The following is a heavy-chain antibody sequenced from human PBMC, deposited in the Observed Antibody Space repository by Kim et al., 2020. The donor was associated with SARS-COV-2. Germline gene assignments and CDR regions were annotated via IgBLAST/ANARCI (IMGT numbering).Heavy chain of an antibody. CDR3: AKDMSSSGYFYYFDY. Sequence: GGSLRLSCAASGFTFGDYAMHWVRQAPGKGLEWVSGISWNSGSIGYADSVKGRFTISRDNAKNSLYLQMNSLRAEDTALYYCAKDMSSSGYFYYFDYWGQGTLVTVSS. D-gene: IGHD3-22*01. J-gene: IGHJ4*02. CDR1: GFTFGDYA. V-gene: IGHV3-9*01. CDR2: ISWNSGSI.